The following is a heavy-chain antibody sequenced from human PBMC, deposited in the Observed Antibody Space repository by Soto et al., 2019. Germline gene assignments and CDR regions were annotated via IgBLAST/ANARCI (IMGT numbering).Heavy chain of an antibody. Sequence: SETLSLTCTVSGGSLSSYYWSWIRQPPGKGLEWIGYIYYSGSTNYNPSLKSRVTISVDTSKNQFSLKLSSVTAADTAVYYCARDPRVDSGYDSEYYFDYWGQGTLVTVSS. CDR2: IYYSGST. J-gene: IGHJ4*02. CDR3: ARDPRVDSGYDSEYYFDY. V-gene: IGHV4-59*01. D-gene: IGHD5-12*01. CDR1: GGSLSSYY.